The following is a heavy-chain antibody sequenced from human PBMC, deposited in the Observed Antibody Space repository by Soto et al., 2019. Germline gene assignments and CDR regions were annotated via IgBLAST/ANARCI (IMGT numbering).Heavy chain of an antibody. V-gene: IGHV3-48*03. CDR2: ISSSGSTI. CDR3: ARVYYDSSGYHLPDY. CDR1: GFTFSSYE. Sequence: LRLSCAASGFTFSSYEMNWVRQAPGKGLEWVSYISSSGSTIYYADSVKGRFTISRDNAKNSLYLQMNSLRAEDTAVYYCARVYYDSSGYHLPDYWGQGTLVTVSS. D-gene: IGHD3-22*01. J-gene: IGHJ4*02.